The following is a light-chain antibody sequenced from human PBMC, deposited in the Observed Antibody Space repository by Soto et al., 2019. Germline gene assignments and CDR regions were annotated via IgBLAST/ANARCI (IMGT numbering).Light chain of an antibody. CDR1: ESIGRW. CDR3: QQYSSYSWT. J-gene: IGKJ1*01. CDR2: EAS. V-gene: IGKV1-5*03. Sequence: IKMTQSTSTLSSSIGDRVTISCRASESIGRWLAWYQQKPGKAPKLLIYEASSLEAGVPSRFSGRESGTEFALTISSLQPDDFATYYCQQYSSYSWTFGQGTKVDIK.